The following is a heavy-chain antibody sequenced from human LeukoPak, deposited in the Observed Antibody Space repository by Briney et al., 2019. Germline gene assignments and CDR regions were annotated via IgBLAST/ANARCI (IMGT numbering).Heavy chain of an antibody. D-gene: IGHD2-15*01. CDR3: ARDGGRLGLLPDV. Sequence: SETLSLTCTVSGGSISSYYWSWLRQPPGKGLEWIGYIYYSGSTNYNPSLKSRVTISVDTSKNQFSLKLSSVTAADTAVYYCARDGGRLGLLPDVWGQGTTVTVSS. J-gene: IGHJ6*02. CDR1: GGSISSYY. V-gene: IGHV4-59*01. CDR2: IYYSGST.